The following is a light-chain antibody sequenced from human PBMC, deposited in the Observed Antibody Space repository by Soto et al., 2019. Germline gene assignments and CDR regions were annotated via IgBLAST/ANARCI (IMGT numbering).Light chain of an antibody. Sequence: QSVLTQPPSVSGAPGQRVTISCTGSSSNIGARYDVHWYQQLPGTAPKLLIYGNSNRPSGVPDRFSGSKSGTSASLAITGLQAEDEADYSCQSYDSSLSGSGVFGTGTKLTVL. V-gene: IGLV1-40*01. CDR3: QSYDSSLSGSGV. CDR1: SSNIGARYD. J-gene: IGLJ1*01. CDR2: GNS.